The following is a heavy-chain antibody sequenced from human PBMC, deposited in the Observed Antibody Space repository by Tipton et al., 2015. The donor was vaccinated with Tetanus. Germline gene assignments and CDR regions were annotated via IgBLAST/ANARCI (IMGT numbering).Heavy chain of an antibody. J-gene: IGHJ4*02. Sequence: LRLSCTVSGDSITSFYWSWIRQPPGKGLEWIGYIFYGGTTNYNPSLKSRVTISLDTSKNQFSLQLSSVTAADTAVYYCARGLGTSGFHWGQGTLVTVSS. V-gene: IGHV4-59*01. CDR3: ARGLGTSGFH. D-gene: IGHD1-7*01. CDR2: IFYGGTT. CDR1: GDSITSFY.